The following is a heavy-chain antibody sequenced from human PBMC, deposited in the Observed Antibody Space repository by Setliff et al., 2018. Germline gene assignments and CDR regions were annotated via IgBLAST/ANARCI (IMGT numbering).Heavy chain of an antibody. CDR3: ARALGSSSFPFDY. J-gene: IGHJ4*02. Sequence: TLSLTCTVSGYSISSGYYWGWIRQPPGKGLEWIGNMYHSGSVYYNPSLKSRVTISVDTSKNQFSLKLSSVTAADTAVYYCARALGSSSFPFDYWGQGTLVTVSS. V-gene: IGHV4-38-2*02. CDR1: GYSISSGYY. CDR2: MYHSGSV. D-gene: IGHD6-13*01.